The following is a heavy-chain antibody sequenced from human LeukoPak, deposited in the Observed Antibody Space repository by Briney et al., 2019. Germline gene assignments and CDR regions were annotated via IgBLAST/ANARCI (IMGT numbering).Heavy chain of an antibody. Sequence: PGGSLRLSCAVSGLTFTDAWMSWVRQTPGKGLEWVSRIESKSHHWTTDYASLVKGRFTITRDDSKNTVYLQMNSLKTEDTAMYYCTTDPAGDFDSWGQGTLVTVSS. CDR1: GLTFTDAW. J-gene: IGHJ4*02. V-gene: IGHV3-15*04. CDR3: TTDPAGDFDS. CDR2: IESKSHHWTT. D-gene: IGHD1-26*01.